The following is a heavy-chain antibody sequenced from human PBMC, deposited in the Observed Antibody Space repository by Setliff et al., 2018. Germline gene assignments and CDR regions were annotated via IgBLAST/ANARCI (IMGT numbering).Heavy chain of an antibody. V-gene: IGHV4-61*09. CDR1: GGSISSGSYY. CDR2: IYTSGST. D-gene: IGHD2-21*01. Sequence: SETLSLTCTVSGGSISSGSYYWSWIRQPAGEGLEWIGHIYTSGSTNYNPSLKSRVTISVDTSKNQFSLNLNSVTAADTALYYCARSVVVIAYDAFDIWGQGTMVTVSS. CDR3: ARSVVVIAYDAFDI. J-gene: IGHJ3*02.